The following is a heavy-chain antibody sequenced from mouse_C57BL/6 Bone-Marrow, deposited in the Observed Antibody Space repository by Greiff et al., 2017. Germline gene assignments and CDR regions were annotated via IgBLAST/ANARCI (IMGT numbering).Heavy chain of an antibody. CDR3: ASERVYFDY. CDR2: ISDGGSYT. CDR1: GFTFSSYA. V-gene: IGHV5-4*03. J-gene: IGHJ2*01. Sequence: EVKLVESGGGLVKPGGSLKLSCAASGFTFSSYAMSWVRQTPEKRLEWVATISDGGSYTYYPDNVKGRFTISRDNAKNNLYLQMSHLKSEDTAMYYCASERVYFDYWGQGTTLTVSS.